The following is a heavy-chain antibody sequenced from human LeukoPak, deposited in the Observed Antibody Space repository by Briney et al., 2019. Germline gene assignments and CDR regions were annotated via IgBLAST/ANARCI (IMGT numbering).Heavy chain of an antibody. J-gene: IGHJ4*02. CDR2: INHSGST. CDR1: GGSFSGYY. CDR3: ARLGSGDSSGYLPLNFDY. D-gene: IGHD3-22*01. Sequence: PSETLSLTCAVYGGSFSGYYWSWIRQPPGKGLEWIGEINHSGSTNYNPSLKSRVTISVDTSKNQFSLKLSSVTAADTAVYYWARLGSGDSSGYLPLNFDYWGQGTLVTVSS. V-gene: IGHV4-34*01.